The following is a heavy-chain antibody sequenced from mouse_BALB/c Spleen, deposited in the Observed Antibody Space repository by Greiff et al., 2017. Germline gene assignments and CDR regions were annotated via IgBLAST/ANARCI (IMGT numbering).Heavy chain of an antibody. CDR1: GYSFTDYI. J-gene: IGHJ2*01. V-gene: IGHV1-39*01. CDR2: INPYYGST. D-gene: IGHD2-1*01. Sequence: VQLQQTGPELVKPGASVKISCKASGYSFTDYIMLWVKQSHGKSLEWIGNINPYYGSTSYNLKFKGKATLTVDKSSSTAYMQLNSLTSEDSAVYYCARYLSLLDYWGQGTTLTVSS. CDR3: ARYLSLLDY.